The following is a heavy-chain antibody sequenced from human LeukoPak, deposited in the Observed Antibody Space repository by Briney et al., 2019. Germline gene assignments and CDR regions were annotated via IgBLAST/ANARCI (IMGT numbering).Heavy chain of an antibody. CDR3: ARGVGALFQH. Sequence: SETLSLTCAVYGGSFSGYYWSWIRQPPGKGLEWIGEINHSGSTNYNPSLKSRVTISVDTSKNQFSLKLSSVTAADTAVYYCARGVGALFQHWGQGTLVTVSS. J-gene: IGHJ1*01. CDR1: GGSFSGYY. V-gene: IGHV4-34*01. CDR2: INHSGST. D-gene: IGHD1-26*01.